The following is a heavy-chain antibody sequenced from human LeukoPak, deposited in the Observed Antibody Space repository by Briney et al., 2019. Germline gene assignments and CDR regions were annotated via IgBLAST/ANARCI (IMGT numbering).Heavy chain of an antibody. J-gene: IGHJ4*02. D-gene: IGHD4-17*01. CDR2: ISYDGSNK. Sequence: GGSLRPSCAASGFTFSSYGMYWVRQAPGKGLEWVAVISYDGSNKYYADSVKGRFTISRDNSKNTLYLQMNSLRAEDTAVYYCAKELNDYGDYAFDYWGQGTLVTVSS. V-gene: IGHV3-30*18. CDR3: AKELNDYGDYAFDY. CDR1: GFTFSSYG.